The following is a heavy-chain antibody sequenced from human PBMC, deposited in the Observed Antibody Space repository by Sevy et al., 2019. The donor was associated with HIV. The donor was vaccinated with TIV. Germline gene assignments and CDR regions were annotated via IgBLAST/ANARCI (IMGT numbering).Heavy chain of an antibody. CDR3: AGPILTYNSGWSYYDY. Sequence: SETLSLTCTVSGASISSSGYYWGLIRQPPGKGLEWIASIRYSRGTFYNPSLRSRVTISADTSKNQFSLQLSSVTAADTAIYFCAGPILTYNSGWSYYDYWGQGTVVTVSS. CDR1: GASISSSGYY. J-gene: IGHJ4*02. CDR2: IRYSRGT. D-gene: IGHD6-19*01. V-gene: IGHV4-39*01.